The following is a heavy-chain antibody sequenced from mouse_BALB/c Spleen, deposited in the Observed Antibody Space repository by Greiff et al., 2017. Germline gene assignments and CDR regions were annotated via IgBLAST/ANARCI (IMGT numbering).Heavy chain of an antibody. J-gene: IGHJ1*01. CDR1: GFTFSDYY. CDR2: ISDGGSYT. Sequence: EVQLVESGGGLVKPGGSLKLSCAASGFTFSDYYMYWVRQTPEKRLEWVATISDGGSYTYYPDSVKGRFTISRDNAKNNLYLQMSSLKSEDTAMYYCARDKGYGNYVGYFDVWGAGTTVTVSS. V-gene: IGHV5-4*02. CDR3: ARDKGYGNYVGYFDV. D-gene: IGHD2-10*02.